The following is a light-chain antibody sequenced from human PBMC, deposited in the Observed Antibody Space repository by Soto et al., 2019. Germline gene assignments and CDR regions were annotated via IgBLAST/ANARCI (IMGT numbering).Light chain of an antibody. V-gene: IGLV2-23*02. J-gene: IGLJ1*01. CDR1: TRNVASFFF. Sequence: QPGLTHPASVPGSPGRSITISCTGTTRNVASFFFFPWYQQHPGKAPKLMIYEFNKRPSGISSRFSGSTSGNTASLTISGLQAEDEADYYCCSSADSSTPHVFGTGTKVTVL. CDR3: CSSADSSTPHV. CDR2: EFN.